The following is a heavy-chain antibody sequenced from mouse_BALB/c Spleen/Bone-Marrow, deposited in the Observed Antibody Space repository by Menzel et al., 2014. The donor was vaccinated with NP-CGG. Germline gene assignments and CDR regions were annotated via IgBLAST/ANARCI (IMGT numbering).Heavy chain of an antibody. CDR2: IYPGDGDT. V-gene: IGHV1-80*01. CDR3: ARSTSTMDY. D-gene: IGHD1-1*02. Sequence: QVQLKESGAELVRPGSSLKISCKASGYAFSSYWMNWVKQRPGQGLEWIGQIYPGDGDTNYNGKFKGKATLTADKSSSTAYMQLSSVTSEDSAVYFCARSTSTMDYWGQGTTLTVSS. J-gene: IGHJ2*01. CDR1: GYAFSSYW.